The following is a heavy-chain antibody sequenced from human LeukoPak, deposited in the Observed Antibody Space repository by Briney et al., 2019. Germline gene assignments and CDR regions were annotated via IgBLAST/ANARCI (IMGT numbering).Heavy chain of an antibody. CDR3: ARDHLRVPWFDP. CDR1: GFTFSSYA. Sequence: GGSLRLSCAASGFTFSSYAMSWVRQAPGKGLEWVAVISYDGSNKYYADSVKGRFTISRDNSKNTLYLQMNSLRAEDTAVYYCARDHLRVPWFDPWGQGTLVTVSS. CDR2: ISYDGSNK. D-gene: IGHD2-2*01. J-gene: IGHJ5*02. V-gene: IGHV3-30-3*01.